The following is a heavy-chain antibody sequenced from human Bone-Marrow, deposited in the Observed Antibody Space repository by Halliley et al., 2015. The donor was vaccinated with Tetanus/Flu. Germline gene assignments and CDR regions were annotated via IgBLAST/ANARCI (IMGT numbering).Heavy chain of an antibody. CDR3: ARHPDYYEFFDS. V-gene: IGHV4-61*07. D-gene: IGHD3-3*01. Sequence: EWFASLYRSETMRFNPPLMNRATISLDTSKNQVSLRLRSVTPADTAVYFCARHPDYYEFFDSWGQGILVTVSS. CDR2: LYRSETM. J-gene: IGHJ4*02.